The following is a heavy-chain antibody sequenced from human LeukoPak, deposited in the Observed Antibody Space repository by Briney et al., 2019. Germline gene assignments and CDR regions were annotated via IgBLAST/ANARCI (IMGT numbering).Heavy chain of an antibody. Sequence: SDTLSLTCAVYGGSFSGYYWSWIRHPPGKGLEWIGEINHSGSTNYNPSLKSRVTISVDTSKNQFSLKLSSVTAADTAVYYCARQLYGSDYWGQGTLVTV. D-gene: IGHD4-17*01. J-gene: IGHJ4*02. CDR1: GGSFSGYY. CDR3: ARQLYGSDY. CDR2: INHSGST. V-gene: IGHV4-34*01.